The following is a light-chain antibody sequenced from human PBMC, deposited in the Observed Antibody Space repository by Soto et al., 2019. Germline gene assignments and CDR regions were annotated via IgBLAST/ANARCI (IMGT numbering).Light chain of an antibody. CDR2: GAS. V-gene: IGKV3-15*01. Sequence: EIVMTQSPATLSVSPGERATLSCRASQSVSSTLAWYQQKPGQAPRLRIYGASTRSTGITARFSGSGSVTEFTLTISSLQSDDCAVYYCQQYNNWTSTCGKGTKLEIK. J-gene: IGKJ2*01. CDR1: QSVSST. CDR3: QQYNNWTST.